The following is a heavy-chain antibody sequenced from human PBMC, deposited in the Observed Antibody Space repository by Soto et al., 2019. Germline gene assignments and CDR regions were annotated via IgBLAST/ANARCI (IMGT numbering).Heavy chain of an antibody. CDR1: GFPFTNAW. Sequence: GGSLRLSCVASGFPFTNAWINWVRQVPGKGLEWVGRVKSKTDGGSSDYAAAVKGRFAVSGDDSRNIVYLQMNSLKIEDTGVYYCTTDSRTTLPEIRFDYWGHGTQVTVSS. CDR2: VKSKTDGGSS. CDR3: TTDSRTTLPEIRFDY. V-gene: IGHV3-15*07. D-gene: IGHD1-26*01. J-gene: IGHJ4*01.